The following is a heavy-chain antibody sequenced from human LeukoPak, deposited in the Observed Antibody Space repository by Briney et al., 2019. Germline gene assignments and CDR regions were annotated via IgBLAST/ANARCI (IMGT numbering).Heavy chain of an antibody. CDR2: IRYDGSNK. Sequence: GGSLRLSCAASGFTFSSYGMHWVRQAPGKGLEWVAFIRYDGSNKYYADSVKGRFTISRDNSKNTLYLQMNSLRAEDTAVYYCAKDGGYSSGWYSDYWGQGTLVTVSS. CDR1: GFTFSSYG. CDR3: AKDGGYSSGWYSDY. J-gene: IGHJ4*02. V-gene: IGHV3-30*02. D-gene: IGHD6-19*01.